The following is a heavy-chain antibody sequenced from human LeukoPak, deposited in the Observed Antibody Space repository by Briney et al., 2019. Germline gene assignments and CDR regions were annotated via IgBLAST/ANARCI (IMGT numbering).Heavy chain of an antibody. J-gene: IGHJ4*02. CDR2: INSDGSGT. V-gene: IGHV3-74*01. D-gene: IGHD4-17*01. CDR1: GFTFSSYW. Sequence: GGSLRLSCAASGFTFSSYWMHWVRQAPGKGLVWVSRINSDGSGTSYTDSVKGRFTISRDNDKNTLYLQMNSLRAEDTAVYYCARGDYGDYENLGDYWGQGTLVTVSS. CDR3: ARGDYGDYENLGDY.